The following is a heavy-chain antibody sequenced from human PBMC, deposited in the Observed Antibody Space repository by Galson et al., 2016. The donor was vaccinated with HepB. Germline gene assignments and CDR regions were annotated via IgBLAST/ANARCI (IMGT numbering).Heavy chain of an antibody. CDR3: VNRGSSGWYDY. Sequence: SLRLSCAASGFTFSSNAMHWVRQAPGKGLECVSAITSNGGNTYYADSVKGRFTISRDNSKNTLYLQMTSLRAEDMAVYYCVNRGSSGWYDYWGQGTLVTVSS. V-gene: IGHV3-64D*06. J-gene: IGHJ4*02. CDR2: ITSNGGNT. CDR1: GFTFSSNA. D-gene: IGHD6-19*01.